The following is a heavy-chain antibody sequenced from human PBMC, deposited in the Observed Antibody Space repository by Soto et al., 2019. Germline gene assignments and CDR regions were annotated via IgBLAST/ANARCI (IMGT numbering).Heavy chain of an antibody. Sequence: QVQLVQSGAEVKKPGASVKVSCRASGYTCTRYSIIWVRQAPGQKIEWMGWINVGTGRTEYSQRTQGRVTITRDTSASTAYIELNDLSSEDTAVYYCARGGVDTSAWYGGDYWGQGTQVVVSS. J-gene: IGHJ4*02. CDR2: INVGTGRT. CDR1: GYTCTRYS. V-gene: IGHV1-3*01. D-gene: IGHD6-19*01. CDR3: ARGGVDTSAWYGGDY.